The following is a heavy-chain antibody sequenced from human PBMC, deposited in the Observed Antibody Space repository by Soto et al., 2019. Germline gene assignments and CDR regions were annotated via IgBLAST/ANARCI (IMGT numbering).Heavy chain of an antibody. CDR3: ARDVDDYGEFDY. J-gene: IGHJ4*02. CDR1: GYTFTGYY. V-gene: IGHV1-2*02. Sequence: ASVKVSCKASGYTFTGYYMHWVRQAPGQGLEWMGWINPNSGGTNYAQKFQGRVTMTRDTSISTAYMELSRLRSDDTAVYYCARDVDDYGEFDYWGQGTLVTVSS. CDR2: INPNSGGT. D-gene: IGHD4-17*01.